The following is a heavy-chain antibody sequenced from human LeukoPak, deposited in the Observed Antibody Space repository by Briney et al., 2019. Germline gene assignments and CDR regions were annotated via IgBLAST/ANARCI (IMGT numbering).Heavy chain of an antibody. D-gene: IGHD3-10*01. Sequence: PGGSLRLSCAASGFMFSTYWMSWGRQAPGKGREWVANIKQDGSEKNYVDSVKGRFTISRDNANKSLYLHMNSLRAAATAVHYCARAGLNYLDYGSGSYLDYWGQGTLVTVSS. CDR3: ARAGLNYLDYGSGSYLDY. J-gene: IGHJ4*02. V-gene: IGHV3-7*01. CDR1: GFMFSTYW. CDR2: IKQDGSEK.